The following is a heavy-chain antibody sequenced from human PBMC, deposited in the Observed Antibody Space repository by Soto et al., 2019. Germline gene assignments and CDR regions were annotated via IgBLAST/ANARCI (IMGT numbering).Heavy chain of an antibody. CDR3: ARFGVVVVSDAFDI. Sequence: PSETLSLTCTVSGGSISSGGYYWSWIRQHPGKGLEWIGYIYYSGSTYYNPSLKSRVTISVDTSKNQFSLKLSSVTAADTAVYYCARFGVVVVSDAFDIWGQGTMVTVSS. D-gene: IGHD3-22*01. CDR1: GGSISSGGYY. CDR2: IYYSGST. V-gene: IGHV4-31*03. J-gene: IGHJ3*02.